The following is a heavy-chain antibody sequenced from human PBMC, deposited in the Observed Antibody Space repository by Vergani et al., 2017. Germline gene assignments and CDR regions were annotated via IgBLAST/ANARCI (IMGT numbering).Heavy chain of an antibody. CDR3: ARARKFRVGVVWENWFDP. V-gene: IGHV3-74*01. J-gene: IGHJ5*02. CDR2: MNGDGDTI. D-gene: IGHD3-3*01. Sequence: EVELVESGGGLVQPGGSLRLSCAASGFTFNEYWMHWARQVPGKGLVWVSGMNGDGDTISYADSLKGRFTISRDNAKNTLFLQMNSLRAEDTAVYYCARARKFRVGVVWENWFDPWGQGTLVTVSS. CDR1: GFTFNEYW.